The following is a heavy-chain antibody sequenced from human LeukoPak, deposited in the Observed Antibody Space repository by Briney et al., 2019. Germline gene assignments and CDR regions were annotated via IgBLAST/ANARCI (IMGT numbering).Heavy chain of an antibody. CDR3: ARDAPTDYGDYVGDY. CDR1: GYTFTGYY. CDR2: INPSGGST. J-gene: IGHJ4*02. Sequence: GASVKVSCKASGYTFTGYYMHWVRQAPGQGLEWMGRINPSGGSTSYAQKFQGRVTMTRDTSTSTVYMELSSLRSEDTAVYYCARDAPTDYGDYVGDYWGQGTLVTVSS. D-gene: IGHD4-17*01. V-gene: IGHV1-46*01.